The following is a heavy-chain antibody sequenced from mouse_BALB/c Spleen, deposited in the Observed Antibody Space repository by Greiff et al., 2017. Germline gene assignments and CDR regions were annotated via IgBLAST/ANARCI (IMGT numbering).Heavy chain of an antibody. CDR3: AMNWDVGYYAMDY. CDR2: ISYSGST. J-gene: IGHJ4*01. Sequence: EVKLVESGPGLVKPSQSLSLTCTVTGYSITSDYAWNWIRQFPGNKLEWMGYISYSGSTSYNPSLKSRISITRDTSKNQFFLQLNSVTTEDTATYYCAMNWDVGYYAMDYWGQGTSVTVSS. D-gene: IGHD4-1*01. CDR1: GYSITSDYA. V-gene: IGHV3-2*02.